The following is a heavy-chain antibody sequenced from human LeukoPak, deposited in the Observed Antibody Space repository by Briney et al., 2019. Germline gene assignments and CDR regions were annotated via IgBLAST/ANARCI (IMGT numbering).Heavy chain of an antibody. CDR2: INWNGGST. CDR1: GFTFDDYA. CDR3: ARLDGSGYYYRPFDY. Sequence: GGSLRLSCAASGFTFDDYAMSWVRQAPGKGLEWVSGINWNGGSTGYADSVKGRFTISRDNAKNSLYLQMNSLRAEDTALYYCARLDGSGYYYRPFDYWGQGTLVTVSS. J-gene: IGHJ4*02. D-gene: IGHD3-10*01. V-gene: IGHV3-20*04.